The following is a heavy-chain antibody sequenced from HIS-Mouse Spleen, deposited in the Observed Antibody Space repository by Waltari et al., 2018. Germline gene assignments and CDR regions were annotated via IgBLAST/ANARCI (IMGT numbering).Heavy chain of an antibody. CDR1: GGSFSGYY. CDR3: ARYRKAVAGTWVDYFDY. CDR2: INHSGST. Sequence: QVQLQQWGAGLLKPSETLSLTCAVYGGSFSGYYWRWIRQPPGKGLEWIGEINHSGSTNYNPSLKSRVTISVDTSKNQFSLKLSSVTAADTAVYYCARYRKAVAGTWVDYFDYWGQGTLVTVSS. D-gene: IGHD6-19*01. J-gene: IGHJ4*02. V-gene: IGHV4-34*01.